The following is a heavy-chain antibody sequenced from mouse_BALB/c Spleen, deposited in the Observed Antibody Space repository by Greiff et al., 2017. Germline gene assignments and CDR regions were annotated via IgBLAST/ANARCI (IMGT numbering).Heavy chain of an antibody. Sequence: EGMLVESGGGLVKLGGSLKLSCAASGFTFSSYYMSWVRQTPEKRLELVAAINSNGGSTYYPDTVKGRFTISRDNAKNTLYLQMSSLKSEDTALYYCARSNYGDYYAMDYWGQGTSVTVSS. J-gene: IGHJ4*01. D-gene: IGHD1-1*02. CDR3: ARSNYGDYYAMDY. CDR1: GFTFSSYY. V-gene: IGHV5-6-2*01. CDR2: INSNGGST.